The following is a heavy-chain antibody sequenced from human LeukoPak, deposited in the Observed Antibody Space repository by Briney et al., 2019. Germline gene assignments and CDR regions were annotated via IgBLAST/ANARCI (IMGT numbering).Heavy chain of an antibody. Sequence: PGGSLRLSCAASGFTFSSHWMHWVRQAPEKGLMGVAHINADGSGTYHAASVKGRFTISRDNAQSTLYLQMHILTAEETAVYYCVRGALRDCSYTSCTRGNWFDPWGQGTLVTVSS. CDR1: GFTFSSHW. CDR2: INADGSGT. J-gene: IGHJ5*02. CDR3: VRGALRDCSYTSCTRGNWFDP. D-gene: IGHD2-2*01. V-gene: IGHV3-74*01.